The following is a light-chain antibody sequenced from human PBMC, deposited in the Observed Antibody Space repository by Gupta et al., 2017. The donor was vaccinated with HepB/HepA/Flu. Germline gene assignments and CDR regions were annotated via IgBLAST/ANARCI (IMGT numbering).Light chain of an antibody. CDR1: SSDVAGYNY. V-gene: IGLV2-14*03. J-gene: IGLJ2*01. Sequence: QSALTQPASVSGSPGQSITISCTGTSSDVAGYNYVSWYQQHPGKAPKLLSYDVTNRPSGVSNRCAGSKAGNTAFMTISGLQAEDEGYYYCSSYSSISTVIFGGGTELTVL. CDR3: SSYSSISTVI. CDR2: DVT.